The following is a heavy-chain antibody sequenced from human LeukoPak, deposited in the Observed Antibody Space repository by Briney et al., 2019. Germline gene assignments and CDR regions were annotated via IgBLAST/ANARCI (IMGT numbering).Heavy chain of an antibody. Sequence: SATLSLTCTVSGASITIGAESYHWGWIRQPPGKGLEWIGTIYYTGISYYNPSLKSRVTISVDTSKNQFSLKLSSVTAADTAVYYCARRSLRFYDYGDNAGFDYWGQGTLVTVSS. CDR3: ARRSLRFYDYGDNAGFDY. CDR1: GASITIGAESYH. CDR2: IYYTGIS. V-gene: IGHV4-39*07. J-gene: IGHJ4*02. D-gene: IGHD4-17*01.